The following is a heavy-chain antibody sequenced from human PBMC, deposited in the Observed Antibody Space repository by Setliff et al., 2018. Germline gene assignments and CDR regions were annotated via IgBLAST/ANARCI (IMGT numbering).Heavy chain of an antibody. Sequence: GASVKVSCKVSGYTLTELSMHWVRQAPGKGLEWMGGFDPEDGETIYAQKFQGRVTMTEDTSISTAYMELSRLRSDDTAVYYCARGRSSWYRNAFDIWGQGTMVTVSS. V-gene: IGHV1-24*01. CDR2: FDPEDGET. J-gene: IGHJ3*02. CDR3: ARGRSSWYRNAFDI. D-gene: IGHD6-13*01. CDR1: GYTLTELS.